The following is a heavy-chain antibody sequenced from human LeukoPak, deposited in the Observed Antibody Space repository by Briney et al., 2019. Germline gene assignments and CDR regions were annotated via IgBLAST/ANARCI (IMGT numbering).Heavy chain of an antibody. CDR3: AIQGRTYYDFWSGYSKTYGMDV. CDR1: GYTFTSYG. V-gene: IGHV1-18*01. D-gene: IGHD3-3*01. Sequence: ASVNVSCKASGYTFTSYGISWVRQAPGQGLEWMGWISAYNGNTNYAQKLQGRVTMTTDTSTSTAYMELRSLRSDDTAVYYCAIQGRTYYDFWSGYSKTYGMDVWGQGTTVTVSS. CDR2: ISAYNGNT. J-gene: IGHJ6*02.